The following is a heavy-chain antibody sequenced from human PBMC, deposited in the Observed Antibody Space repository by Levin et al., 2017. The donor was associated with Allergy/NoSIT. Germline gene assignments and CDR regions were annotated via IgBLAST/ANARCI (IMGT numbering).Heavy chain of an antibody. CDR2: ISSSSSYI. CDR1: GFTFSSYS. J-gene: IGHJ6*02. Sequence: ASVKVSCAASGFTFSSYSMNWVRQAPGKGLEWVSSISSSSSYIYYADSVKGRFTISRDNAKNSLYLQMNSLRAEDTAVYYCARGPLFYDFWSGLGGMDVWGQGTTVTVSS. V-gene: IGHV3-21*01. D-gene: IGHD3-3*01. CDR3: ARGPLFYDFWSGLGGMDV.